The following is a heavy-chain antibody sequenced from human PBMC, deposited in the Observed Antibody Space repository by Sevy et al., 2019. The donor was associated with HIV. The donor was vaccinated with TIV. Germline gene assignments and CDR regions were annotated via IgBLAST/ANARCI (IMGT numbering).Heavy chain of an antibody. V-gene: IGHV4-39*01. D-gene: IGHD6-19*01. J-gene: IGHJ4*02. Sequence: SETLSLTCTVSGGSISSSSYYWGWIRQPPGKGLEWIGSIYYSGSTYYNPSLKSRVTISVDTSKNQFSRKRSSVTAADTAVYYCARHLRIAGAYYFDYWGQGTLVTVSS. CDR3: ARHLRIAGAYYFDY. CDR2: IYYSGST. CDR1: GGSISSSSYY.